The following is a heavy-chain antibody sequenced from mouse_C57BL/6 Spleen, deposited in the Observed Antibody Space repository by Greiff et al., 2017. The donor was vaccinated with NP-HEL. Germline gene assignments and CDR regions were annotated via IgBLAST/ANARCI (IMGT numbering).Heavy chain of an antibody. Sequence: EVMLVESGGGLVKPGGSLKLSCAASGFTFSDYGMHWVRQAPEKGLEWVAYISSGSSTIYYADTVKGRFTISRDNAKNTLFLQMTSLRSEDTAMYYCARTDYEYDGAWFAYWGQGTLVTVSA. V-gene: IGHV5-17*01. CDR3: ARTDYEYDGAWFAY. CDR2: ISSGSSTI. J-gene: IGHJ3*01. D-gene: IGHD2-4*01. CDR1: GFTFSDYG.